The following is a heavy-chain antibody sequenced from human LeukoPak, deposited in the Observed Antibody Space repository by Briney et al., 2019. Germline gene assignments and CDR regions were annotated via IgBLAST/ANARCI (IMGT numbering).Heavy chain of an antibody. CDR1: GFTFSSYA. CDR3: AKAGGRYDYFDY. Sequence: PGGSLRLSCAASGFTFSSYAMSWVRQAPGKGLEWVSAISGSGGSTYYADSVKGRFTISRDNAKNSLYLQMNSLRAEDMALYYCAKAGGRYDYFDYWGQGTLVTVSS. D-gene: IGHD3-16*01. V-gene: IGHV3-23*01. J-gene: IGHJ4*02. CDR2: ISGSGGST.